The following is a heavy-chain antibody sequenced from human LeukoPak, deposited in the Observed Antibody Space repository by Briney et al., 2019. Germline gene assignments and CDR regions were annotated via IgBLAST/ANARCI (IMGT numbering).Heavy chain of an antibody. Sequence: ASVKVSCNASGYTFTSYAMNWVRQAPGQGLEWMGWINTNTGNPTYAQGFTGRFVFSLDTSVSTAYLQISSLKAEDTAVYYCARKGLLYYYYYMDVWSKGTTVTVSS. V-gene: IGHV7-4-1*02. CDR3: ARKGLLYYYYYMDV. J-gene: IGHJ6*03. CDR2: INTNTGNP. CDR1: GYTFTSYA.